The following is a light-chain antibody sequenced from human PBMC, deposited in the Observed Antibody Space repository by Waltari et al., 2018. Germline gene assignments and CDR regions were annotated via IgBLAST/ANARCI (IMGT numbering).Light chain of an antibody. CDR3: GTWDSSLGVWV. J-gene: IGLJ3*02. V-gene: IGLV1-51*02. Sequence: QSVLTQPPSVSAAPGQKVTISCSGRPSTIGGTDVFWYQQLPGTAPKLLIYETDGRPAGTPDRFSGSKSGTTATLGITGLQTGDEADYYCGTWDSSLGVWVFGGGTRLTVL. CDR2: ETD. CDR1: PSTIGGTD.